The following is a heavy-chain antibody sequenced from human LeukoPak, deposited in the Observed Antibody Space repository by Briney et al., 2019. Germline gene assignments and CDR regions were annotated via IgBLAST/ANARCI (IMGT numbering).Heavy chain of an antibody. CDR1: GGSISSYY. D-gene: IGHD2-15*01. V-gene: IGHV4-59*01. J-gene: IGHJ4*02. CDR3: ARGLSAIVF. CDR2: IYYSGST. Sequence: SETLSLTCTVSGGSISSYYWSWIRQPPGKGLEWIGYIYYSGSTNYNPSLKSRVTISVDTSKNQFSLKLSSVTAADTAVYYCARGLSAIVFWGQGTLVTVSS.